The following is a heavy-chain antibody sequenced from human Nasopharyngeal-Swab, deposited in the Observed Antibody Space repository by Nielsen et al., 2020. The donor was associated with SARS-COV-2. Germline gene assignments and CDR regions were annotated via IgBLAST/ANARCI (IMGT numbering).Heavy chain of an antibody. V-gene: IGHV1-18*01. CDR1: GHTFSSYG. D-gene: IGHD3-16*01. CDR2: ISPYNDYT. CDR3: ARELGVGLFDY. Sequence: ASVKVSCKTSGHTFSSYGIAWVRQAPGQGLEWLGWISPYNDYTHYAQKFQGSVTMTSDTSTSTAYLELRSLTSDDTAVYYCARELGVGLFDYWGQGTLVTVSS. J-gene: IGHJ4*02.